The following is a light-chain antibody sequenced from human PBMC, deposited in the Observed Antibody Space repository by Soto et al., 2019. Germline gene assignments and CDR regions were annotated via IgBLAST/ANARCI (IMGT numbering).Light chain of an antibody. CDR1: QSVSSSY. V-gene: IGKV3-20*01. J-gene: IGKJ2*01. Sequence: NVLTQSPGTLSLSPGERATLSCRASQSVSSSYLAWYQQQPGQAPRLLIYGASSSATGIPDRFSGSGSGTDFTLTISRLEPEDFAGYYCQQYGSSPYTFGQRTKLEIK. CDR3: QQYGSSPYT. CDR2: GAS.